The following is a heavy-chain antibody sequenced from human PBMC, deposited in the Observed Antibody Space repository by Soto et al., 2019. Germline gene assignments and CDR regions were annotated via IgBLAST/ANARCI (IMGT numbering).Heavy chain of an antibody. J-gene: IGHJ5*02. CDR3: ARDKGFGDLGWFDP. CDR1: GFTFTSSA. Sequence: ASVKVSCKASGFTFTSSAMQWVRQARGQRLEWIGWIVVGSGNTNYAQKFQERVTITRDMSTSTAYMELRSLRSDDTAVYYCARDKGFGDLGWFDPWGQGTLVTVSS. CDR2: IVVGSGNT. D-gene: IGHD3-10*01. V-gene: IGHV1-58*02.